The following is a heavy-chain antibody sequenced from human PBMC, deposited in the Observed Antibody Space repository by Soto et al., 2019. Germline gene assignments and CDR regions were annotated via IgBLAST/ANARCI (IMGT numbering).Heavy chain of an antibody. Sequence: VEVSCKASGGTLSSYAISWVRQAPGQGLEWMGGIIPIFGTANYAQKFQGRVTITADESTSTAYMELSSLRSEDTAVYYCASSTCSSTSCSGRIRPNYYYYGMDVWGQGTTVNVS. D-gene: IGHD2-2*01. V-gene: IGHV1-69*01. CDR1: GGTLSSYA. J-gene: IGHJ6*02. CDR2: IIPIFGTA. CDR3: ASSTCSSTSCSGRIRPNYYYYGMDV.